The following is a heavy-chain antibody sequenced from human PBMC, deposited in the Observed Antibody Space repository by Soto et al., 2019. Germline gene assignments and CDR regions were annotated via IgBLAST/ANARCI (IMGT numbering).Heavy chain of an antibody. J-gene: IGHJ6*02. CDR1: GSTFSSSE. CDR3: ASVNLRFSYGIDV. Sequence: PGGSLRLSCAASGSTFSSSEMHWVRQAPGKGLEWVSYISKSGTVIYYADSVKGRFTISRDNAKNLLYLQMSSLRAEDTAVYFCASVNLRFSYGIDVWGQGTSVTVSS. V-gene: IGHV3-48*03. CDR2: ISKSGTVI. D-gene: IGHD3-3*01.